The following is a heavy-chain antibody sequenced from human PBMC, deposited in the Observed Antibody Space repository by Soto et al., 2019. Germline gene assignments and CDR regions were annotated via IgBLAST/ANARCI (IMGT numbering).Heavy chain of an antibody. CDR1: GFTFSSYS. V-gene: IGHV3-48*02. CDR3: ARDLASILSV. Sequence: HPGGSLRLSCAASGFTFSSYSMNWVRQAPGKGLEWVSYISISSNTIYYADSVKGRFTISRDNAKNSLSLQMNSLRDEDTAVYYCARDLASILSVWGQGTTVTVS. J-gene: IGHJ6*02. CDR2: ISISSNTI. D-gene: IGHD2-8*02.